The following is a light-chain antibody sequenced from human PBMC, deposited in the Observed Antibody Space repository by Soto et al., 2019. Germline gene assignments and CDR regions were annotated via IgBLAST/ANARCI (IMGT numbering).Light chain of an antibody. V-gene: IGKV1-39*01. J-gene: IGKJ1*01. Sequence: DIQMTQSPSSLSASVGDRVTITCRASQSISSYLNWYQQKLGKAPKLLIYAASSLQSGVPSRFSGSGSGTDFTLTISSLQPEDFATYYCQQSSSTPRTFGQGTKVEIK. CDR3: QQSSSTPRT. CDR2: AAS. CDR1: QSISSY.